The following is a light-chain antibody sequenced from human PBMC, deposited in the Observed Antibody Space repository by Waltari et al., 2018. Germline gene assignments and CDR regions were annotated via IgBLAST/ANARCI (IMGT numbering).Light chain of an antibody. CDR2: RAS. CDR1: QSIGGS. J-gene: IGKJ1*01. V-gene: IGKV3-15*01. CDR3: QQYNNWPPGT. Sequence: ETVVTQSPATLSMSPGERATLSCRTSQSIGGSLAWYQQRPGQAPRLLIYRASTRATGIPDRFSGSGSETEFTLTISSLQSEDIAVYYCQQYNNWPPGTFGQGTKVEI.